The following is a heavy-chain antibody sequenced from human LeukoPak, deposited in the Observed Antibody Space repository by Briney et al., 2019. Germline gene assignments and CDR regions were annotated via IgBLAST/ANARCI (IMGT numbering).Heavy chain of an antibody. J-gene: IGHJ4*02. D-gene: IGHD4-17*01. Sequence: GGSLRLSCAASGFTFSSYSMNWVRQAPGKGLEWVSYISSSSSTIYYADSVKGRFTISRDNAKNSLYLQMNSLRAEDTAVYYCARETVTTPPDYWGQGTLVTVSS. CDR2: ISSSSSTI. CDR3: ARETVTTPPDY. CDR1: GFTFSSYS. V-gene: IGHV3-48*04.